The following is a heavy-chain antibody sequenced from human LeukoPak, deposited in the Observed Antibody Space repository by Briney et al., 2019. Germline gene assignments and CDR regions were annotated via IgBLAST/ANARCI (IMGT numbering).Heavy chain of an antibody. D-gene: IGHD6-19*01. CDR1: GGSVSSGTYY. CDR2: IYYGGST. CDR3: ARVLIALPGFDS. V-gene: IGHV4-61*01. J-gene: IGHJ4*02. Sequence: SETLSLTCTVSGGSVSSGTYYWSWVRLPPGQGLEWTGYIYYGGSTNYNPSLKSRVTMSVDTSNNQISLWLRSVSAADTAVYYCARVLIALPGFDSWGPGTPVTVSS.